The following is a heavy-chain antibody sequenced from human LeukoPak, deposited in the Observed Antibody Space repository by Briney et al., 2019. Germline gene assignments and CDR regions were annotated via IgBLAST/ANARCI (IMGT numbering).Heavy chain of an antibody. D-gene: IGHD4-17*01. J-gene: IGHJ4*02. Sequence: GESLKISRKGSGYSFSNYWIGWVRQMPGKGPEWMGIIYPGDSDTRYSPSFQGQVTISVDESINTAYLQWSSLEASDTAMYYCARQYGRPFDYWGQGTLVTVSS. CDR2: IYPGDSDT. CDR3: ARQYGRPFDY. CDR1: GYSFSNYW. V-gene: IGHV5-51*01.